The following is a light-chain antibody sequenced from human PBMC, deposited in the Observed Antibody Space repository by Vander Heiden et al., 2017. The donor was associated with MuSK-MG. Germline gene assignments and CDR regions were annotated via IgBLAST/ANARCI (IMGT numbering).Light chain of an antibody. J-gene: IGLJ1*01. Sequence: QSALTQPAAASGSPRQSSTISCPVTSSVVGGYNYVSWYQLQPGKAPKLMIYAVSNRRSVVSYRFSGSKSGNTASLTISGLQAEDEDDYYCSSYTSISTSFVFGSGTKVTVL. CDR3: SSYTSISTSFV. CDR2: AVS. V-gene: IGLV2-14*01. CDR1: SSVVGGYNY.